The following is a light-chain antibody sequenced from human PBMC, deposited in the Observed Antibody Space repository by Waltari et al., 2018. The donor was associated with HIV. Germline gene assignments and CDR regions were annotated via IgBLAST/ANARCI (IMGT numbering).Light chain of an antibody. Sequence: QSVLTQPPSASGTPGQRVTISCSGSSSHIGKDNVSWYQQLPGTTPKLLIYKNIQRPSGVPDRFAGSKSGTSAYLAISGLRSEDEADYYCVGWDASLSAYVFGAGTKVTVL. CDR1: SSHIGKDN. V-gene: IGLV1-47*01. CDR3: VGWDASLSAYV. CDR2: KNI. J-gene: IGLJ1*01.